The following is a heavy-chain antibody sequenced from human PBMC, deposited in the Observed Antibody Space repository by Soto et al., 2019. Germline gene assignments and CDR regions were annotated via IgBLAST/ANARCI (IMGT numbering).Heavy chain of an antibody. V-gene: IGHV1-24*01. D-gene: IGHD3-16*02. CDR2: FDPEDGET. J-gene: IGHJ4*02. Sequence: ASVKVSCKVSGYTLTELSMHWVRQAPGKGLEWMGGFDPEDGETIYAQKFQGRVTMTEDTSTDTAYMELSSLRSEDTAVYYCATVLPDDYYIWGSYRSFDYWGQGTLVTVSS. CDR3: ATVLPDDYYIWGSYRSFDY. CDR1: GYTLTELS.